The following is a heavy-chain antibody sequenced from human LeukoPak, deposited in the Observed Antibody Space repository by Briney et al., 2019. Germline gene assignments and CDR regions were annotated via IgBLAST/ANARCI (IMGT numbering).Heavy chain of an antibody. CDR3: ARDGYRAFDI. CDR1: GFSFNSFP. D-gene: IGHD5-12*01. J-gene: IGHJ3*02. V-gene: IGHV3-21*01. CDR2: ISSSSSNI. Sequence: GGSLRLSCAASGFSFNSFPMSWVRQAPGKGLEWVSSISSSSSNIYYADSVKGRFTISRDNAKNSLYLQMNSLGAEDTAVYYCARDGYRAFDIWGQGTMVTVSS.